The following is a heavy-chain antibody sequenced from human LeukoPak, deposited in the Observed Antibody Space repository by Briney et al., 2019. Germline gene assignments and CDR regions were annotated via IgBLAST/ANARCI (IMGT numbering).Heavy chain of an antibody. Sequence: ASVKVSCKPSGYTFTGYYMHWVRQAPGQGLEWMGWINPNSGATNYARKFQGRVTVTRDTSINTAYMELSRLRSDDTAVYYCAREPPRGRGSYYFDYWGQGTLVTVSS. CDR2: INPNSGAT. D-gene: IGHD3-10*01. CDR3: AREPPRGRGSYYFDY. J-gene: IGHJ4*02. CDR1: GYTFTGYY. V-gene: IGHV1-2*02.